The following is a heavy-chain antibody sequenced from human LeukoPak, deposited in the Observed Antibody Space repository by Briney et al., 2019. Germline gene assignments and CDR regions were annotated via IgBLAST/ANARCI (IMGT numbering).Heavy chain of an antibody. CDR3: AREITTAGMGNFDY. J-gene: IGHJ4*02. V-gene: IGHV4-31*02. CDR2: IYYSGSA. Sequence: SWIRQHPGKGLEWIGYIYYSGSAYYNPSLKSRVAISVDTSENQFSLELSSVTAADTALYYCAREITTAGMGNFDYWGQGTLATVSS. D-gene: IGHD6-13*01.